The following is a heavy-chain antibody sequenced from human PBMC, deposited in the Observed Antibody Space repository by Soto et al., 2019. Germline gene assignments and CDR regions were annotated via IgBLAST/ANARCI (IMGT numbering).Heavy chain of an antibody. CDR1: GFTFSSYG. J-gene: IGHJ6*02. CDR3: AKEGVEAAAGSVSRNYYYYGMDV. CDR2: ISYDGSNK. Sequence: QVQLVESGGGVVQPGRSLRLSCAASGFTFSSYGMHWVRQAPGKGLEWVAVISYDGSNKYYADSVKGRFTISRDNSKNTLYLHMNSLRAEDTSVYYCAKEGVEAAAGSVSRNYYYYGMDVWGQGTTVTVSS. V-gene: IGHV3-30*18. D-gene: IGHD6-13*01.